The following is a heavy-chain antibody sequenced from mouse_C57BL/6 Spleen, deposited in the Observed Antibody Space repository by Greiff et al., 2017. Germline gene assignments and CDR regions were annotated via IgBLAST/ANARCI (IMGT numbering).Heavy chain of an antibody. D-gene: IGHD1-1*01. CDR3: ARSFITTVVAPYYFDY. Sequence: EVQLQQSGAELVKPGASVKLSCTASGFNIKDYYMHWVKQRTEQGLEWIGRIDPEDGETKYAPKFQGKATITADTSSNTAYLQLSSLTSEDTAVYYCARSFITTVVAPYYFDYWGQGTALTVSS. CDR2: IDPEDGET. CDR1: GFNIKDYY. J-gene: IGHJ2*01. V-gene: IGHV14-2*01.